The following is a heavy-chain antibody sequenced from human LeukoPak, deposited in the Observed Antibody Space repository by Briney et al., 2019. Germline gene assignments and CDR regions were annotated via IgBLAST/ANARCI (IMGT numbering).Heavy chain of an antibody. CDR1: GGSISSSGYY. CDR2: IYYSGST. D-gene: IGHD1-26*01. Sequence: SEXLSLTCTVSGGSISSSGYYWGWVRQPPGKGMEWVASIYYSGSTYYTPSLNSRVSISVDTSKNHLSLKLSSLTAADTAVYYCARHEYSGSYYGLSWFDPWGQGTLVTVSS. V-gene: IGHV4-39*01. CDR3: ARHEYSGSYYGLSWFDP. J-gene: IGHJ5*02.